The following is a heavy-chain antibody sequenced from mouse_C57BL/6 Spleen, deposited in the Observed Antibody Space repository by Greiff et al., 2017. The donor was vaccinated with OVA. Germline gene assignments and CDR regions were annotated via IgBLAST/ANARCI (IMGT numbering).Heavy chain of an antibody. D-gene: IGHD2-2*01. CDR1: GYTFTSYW. CDR2: IDPSDSYT. Sequence: VQLQQPGAELVMPGASVKLSCKASGYTFTSYWMHWVKQRPGQGLEWIGEIDPSDSYTNYNQKFKGKSTLTVDKSSSTAYMQLSSLTSEDSAVYYCARYGLDGYAWFAYWGQGTLVTVSA. CDR3: ARYGLDGYAWFAY. J-gene: IGHJ3*01. V-gene: IGHV1-69*01.